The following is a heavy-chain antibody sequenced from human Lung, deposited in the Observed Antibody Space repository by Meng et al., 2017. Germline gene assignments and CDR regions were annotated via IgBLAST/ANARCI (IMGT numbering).Heavy chain of an antibody. J-gene: IGHJ2*01. CDR1: GGSISSSNYY. Sequence: GPRLGKPSPTLSLTCTVSGGSISSSNYYWSWIRPPPGKGLEWSGHIYNSGSTYYNPSLKSRITISVDTSKNQFSLKLSSVTAADTAVYYCARGQKGYFDLWGRGTLVTVSS. CDR2: IYNSGST. V-gene: IGHV4-30-4*01. CDR3: ARGQKGYFDL.